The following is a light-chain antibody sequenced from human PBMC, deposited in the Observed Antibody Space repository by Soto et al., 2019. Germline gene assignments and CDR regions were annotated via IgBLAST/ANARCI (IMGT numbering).Light chain of an antibody. J-gene: IGLJ1*01. CDR3: SSYRSSTNFV. CDR2: EVR. V-gene: IGLV2-14*01. CDR1: SSDVGAYNY. Sequence: QSPLSHPASVSWSPGHSITIACTGTSSDVGAYNYVSWYQQYPGKAPKVIIFEVRKRPSGVSNRFSGSKSGDTASLTISGLQAEEEADYYCSSYRSSTNFVFGTGTKVTVL.